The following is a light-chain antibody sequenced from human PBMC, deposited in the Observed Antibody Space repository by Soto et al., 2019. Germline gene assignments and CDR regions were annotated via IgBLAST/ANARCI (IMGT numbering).Light chain of an antibody. CDR3: SSYTSSSTPYV. V-gene: IGLV2-14*01. J-gene: IGLJ1*01. CDR1: SSDVGGYNY. Sequence: QSALTQPASVSGSPGQSITISGTGTSSDVGGYNYVSWYQQHPGKALKLMIYEVSNRPSGVSNRFSGSKAGNTASLTNSGLQAEDEADYSCSSYTSSSTPYVFGTGTKLTVL. CDR2: EVS.